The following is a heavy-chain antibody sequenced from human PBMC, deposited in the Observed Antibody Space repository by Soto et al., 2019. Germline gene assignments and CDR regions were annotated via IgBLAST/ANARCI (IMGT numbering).Heavy chain of an antibody. Sequence: GASVKVSCKASGYTFTSYGISWVRQAPGQGLEWMGWISAYNGNTNYAQKLQGRVTMTTDTSTSTAYMELRSLRSDDTAVYYCARYYDFWSGYPYYFDYWGQGTLVTVSS. CDR3: ARYYDFWSGYPYYFDY. D-gene: IGHD3-3*01. CDR1: GYTFTSYG. V-gene: IGHV1-18*01. CDR2: ISAYNGNT. J-gene: IGHJ4*02.